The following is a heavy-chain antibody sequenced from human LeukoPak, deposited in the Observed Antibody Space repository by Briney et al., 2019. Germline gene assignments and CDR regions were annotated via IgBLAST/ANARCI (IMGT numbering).Heavy chain of an antibody. V-gene: IGHV4-59*01. Sequence: LETLSLTCTVSGDSISSSYWSWIRQPPGKGLEWIGYIYYSGSTNYNPSLKGRVTISVDTSKNQFSLKLSSVTAADTAVYYCARDVSSSWYGAWYFDLWGRGTLVTVSS. CDR3: ARDVSSSWYGAWYFDL. J-gene: IGHJ2*01. D-gene: IGHD6-13*01. CDR1: GDSISSSY. CDR2: IYYSGST.